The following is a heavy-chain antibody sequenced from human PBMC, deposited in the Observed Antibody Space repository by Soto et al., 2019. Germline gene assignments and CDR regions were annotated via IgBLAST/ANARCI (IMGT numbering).Heavy chain of an antibody. CDR3: ARDSDQNYYDSSGLDY. CDR2: IIPTFGTA. V-gene: IGHV1-69*13. Sequence: GASVKVSCKASGGTFSSYAISWVRQAPGQGLEWMGGIIPTFGTANYAQKFQGRVTITADESTSTAYMELSSLRSEDTAVYYCARDSDQNYYDSSGLDYWGQGTLVTVSS. D-gene: IGHD3-22*01. J-gene: IGHJ4*02. CDR1: GGTFSSYA.